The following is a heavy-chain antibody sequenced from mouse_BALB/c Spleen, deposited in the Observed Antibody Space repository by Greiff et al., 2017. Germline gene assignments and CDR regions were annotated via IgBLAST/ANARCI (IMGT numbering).Heavy chain of an antibody. CDR2: INPYNGAT. J-gene: IGHJ2*01. CDR3: ARGPVYFDY. Sequence: VQLQQSGPELVKPGASVKISCKASGYSFTGYYMHWVKQSHVKSLEWIGRINPYNGATSYNQNFKDKASLTVDKSSSTAYMELHSLTSEDSAVYYCARGPVYFDYWGQGTTLTVSS. V-gene: IGHV1-31*01. CDR1: GYSFTGYY.